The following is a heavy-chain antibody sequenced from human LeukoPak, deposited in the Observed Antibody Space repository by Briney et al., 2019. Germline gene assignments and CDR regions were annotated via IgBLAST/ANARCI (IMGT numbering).Heavy chain of an antibody. CDR2: IWFDGTNK. Sequence: GGSLRLSCAASGFIFSNYGMHWVRQAPGKGLEWVAVIWFDGTNKYYADSVRGRFTISGDNSKNTLYLQMSSLRAEDTVVYYCARDRGVAAHLDYWGQGTLVTVSS. D-gene: IGHD3-10*01. J-gene: IGHJ4*02. V-gene: IGHV3-33*01. CDR1: GFIFSNYG. CDR3: ARDRGVAAHLDY.